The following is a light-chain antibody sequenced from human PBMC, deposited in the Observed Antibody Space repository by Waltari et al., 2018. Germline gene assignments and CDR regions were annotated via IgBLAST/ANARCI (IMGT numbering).Light chain of an antibody. J-gene: IGKJ1*01. CDR3: QQYDYWPT. Sequence: ERVMTQSPATLSVSPGERATLSCRASQSVSSNLAWYQQKFGQAPRLRIYGASTSATGIPARFSGSGSGTEFTLTISSLQSEDFAVYYCQQYDYWPTFGQGTKVEIK. V-gene: IGKV3-15*01. CDR1: QSVSSN. CDR2: GAS.